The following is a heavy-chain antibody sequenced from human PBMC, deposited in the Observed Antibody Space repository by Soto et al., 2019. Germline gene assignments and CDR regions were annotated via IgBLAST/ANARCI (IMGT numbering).Heavy chain of an antibody. V-gene: IGHV4-59*01. CDR3: ARGYYYDSSGPVYYFDY. Sequence: PSETLSLTCTVSGGSISRYYWSWIRQPPGKGLEWIGYIYYSGSTNYNPSLKSRVTISVDTSKNQFSLKLSSVTAADTAVYYCARGYYYDSSGPVYYFDYWGQGTLVTVSS. CDR2: IYYSGST. D-gene: IGHD3-22*01. CDR1: GGSISRYY. J-gene: IGHJ4*02.